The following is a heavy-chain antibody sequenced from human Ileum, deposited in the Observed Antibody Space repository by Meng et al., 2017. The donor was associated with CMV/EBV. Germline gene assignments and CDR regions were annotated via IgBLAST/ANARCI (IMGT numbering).Heavy chain of an antibody. CDR3: AKEPSQYCSSTSCSDY. J-gene: IGHJ4*02. V-gene: IGHV3-30*02. CDR1: GFSFSSYG. CDR2: IHHDGSNK. Sequence: GESLKISCVASGFSFSSYGMHWVRQAPGKGLEWVTFIHHDGSNKTYTDSVKGRFTISRDNSKNTLYLHMSSLRAEDTAVYYCAKEPSQYCSSTSCSDYWGQGTLVTVSS. D-gene: IGHD2-2*01.